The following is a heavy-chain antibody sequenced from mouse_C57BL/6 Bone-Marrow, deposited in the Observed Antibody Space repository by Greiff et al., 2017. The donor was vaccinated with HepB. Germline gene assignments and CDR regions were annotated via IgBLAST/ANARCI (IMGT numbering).Heavy chain of an antibody. CDR2: IDPENGDT. V-gene: IGHV14-4*01. D-gene: IGHD2-3*01. Sequence: EVKLVESGAELVRPGASVKLSCTASGFNIKDDYMHWVKQRPEQGLEWIGWIDPENGDTEYASKFQGKATITADTSSNTAYLQLSSLTSEDTAVYYCTTFYPWFAYWGQGTLVTVSA. J-gene: IGHJ3*01. CDR3: TTFYPWFAY. CDR1: GFNIKDDY.